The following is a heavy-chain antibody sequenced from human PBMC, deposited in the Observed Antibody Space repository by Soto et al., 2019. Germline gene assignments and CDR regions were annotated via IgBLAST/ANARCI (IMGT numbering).Heavy chain of an antibody. CDR1: GCTFGSCG. CDR2: STETGGGT. Sequence: PGGWRRRSWAAGGCTFGSCGMRWCRQTPGKGLKCVSTSTETGGGTYYTDSVKGSFTISRDNSKNTLYLQMTSLRAEDTALYYCTKASSDRNHMEVWGPGTTVTVSS. J-gene: IGHJ6*02. V-gene: IGHV3-23*01. CDR3: TKASSDRNHMEV.